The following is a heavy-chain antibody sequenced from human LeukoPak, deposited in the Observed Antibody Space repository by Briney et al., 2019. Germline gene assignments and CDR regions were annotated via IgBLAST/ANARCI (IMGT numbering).Heavy chain of an antibody. D-gene: IGHD1-26*01. CDR2: IYPGDSNT. CDR1: GYTFTSYW. V-gene: IGHV5-51*01. Sequence: GESLQISCQGSGYTFTSYWIGWVRQMPGKGLEWMGIIYPGDSNTRYSPSFQGQVTTSADKSISTAYLQWSSLKASDSAMYYCARRPIVGGTSLDYWGQGTLVTVSS. J-gene: IGHJ4*02. CDR3: ARRPIVGGTSLDY.